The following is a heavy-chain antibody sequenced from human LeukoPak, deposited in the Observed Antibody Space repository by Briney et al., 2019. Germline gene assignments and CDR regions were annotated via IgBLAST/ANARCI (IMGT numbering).Heavy chain of an antibody. Sequence: GASVKVSCKASGFTFTSSAVQWVRQARGQRLEWIGWIVVGSGNTNYAQKFQERVTITRDMSTSTAYMELSSLRSEDTAVYYCARGGPYYYDSRTFDYWGQGTLVTVSS. V-gene: IGHV1-58*01. CDR2: IVVGSGNT. J-gene: IGHJ4*02. D-gene: IGHD3-22*01. CDR1: GFTFTSSA. CDR3: ARGGPYYYDSRTFDY.